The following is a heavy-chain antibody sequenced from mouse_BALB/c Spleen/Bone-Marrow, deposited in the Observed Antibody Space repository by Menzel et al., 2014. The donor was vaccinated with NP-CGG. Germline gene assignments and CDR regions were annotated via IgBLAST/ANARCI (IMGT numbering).Heavy chain of an antibody. CDR3: ARASWDY. J-gene: IGHJ4*01. Sequence: QLQESGAELMKPGASVKISCKATGYTFSSYWIEWVKQRPGHGLEWIGEILPGNGSTNYNEKFKGKATFTADTSSNTAYMQLSSLTSEDSAVYYCARASWDYWGQGTSVTVSS. D-gene: IGHD6-1*01. CDR2: ILPGNGST. CDR1: GYTFSSYW. V-gene: IGHV1-9*01.